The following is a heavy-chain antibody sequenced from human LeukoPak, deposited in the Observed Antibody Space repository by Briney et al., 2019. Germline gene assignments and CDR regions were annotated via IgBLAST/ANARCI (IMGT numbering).Heavy chain of an antibody. D-gene: IGHD3-16*01. CDR2: IYYTRTT. CDR1: GGSISGTYY. J-gene: IGHJ3*01. CDR3: ARRWVYDKRAFDA. V-gene: IGHV4-59*08. Sequence: SETLSLTCTVSGGSISGTYYWSWIRQPPGKGLEWTGYIYYTRTTDSNPSLKSRVTISLDTSKNQFSLNLSSVTAADTAVYYCARRWVYDKRAFDAWGQGTMVTVSS.